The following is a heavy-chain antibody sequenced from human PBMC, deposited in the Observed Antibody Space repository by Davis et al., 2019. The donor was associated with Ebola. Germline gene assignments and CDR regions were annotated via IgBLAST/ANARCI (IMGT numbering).Heavy chain of an antibody. Sequence: GGSLRLSCAVSGFTFSYTEMTWVRQAPGKGLEWLSYIDKSGSTKYYAESVRGRFTISRDNGKNSLYLQMNSLRAEDTAVYYCARDVGVVPAAMTLDLWGPGTVVTVSS. CDR2: IDKSGSTK. CDR3: ARDVGVVPAAMTLDL. V-gene: IGHV3-48*03. D-gene: IGHD2-2*01. J-gene: IGHJ5*02. CDR1: GFTFSYTE.